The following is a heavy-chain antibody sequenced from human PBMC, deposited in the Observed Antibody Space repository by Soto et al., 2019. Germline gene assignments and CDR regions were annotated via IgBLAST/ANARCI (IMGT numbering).Heavy chain of an antibody. D-gene: IGHD4-4*01. CDR2: IWYDGSNK. Sequence: PGGSLRLSCAASGFTFSSYGMHWVRQAPGKGLEWVAVIWYDGSNKYYADSVKGRFTISRDNSKNTLYLQMNSLRAEDTAVYYCARGGDYSTRWYYFDYWGQGTLVTVSS. J-gene: IGHJ4*02. CDR1: GFTFSSYG. CDR3: ARGGDYSTRWYYFDY. V-gene: IGHV3-33*01.